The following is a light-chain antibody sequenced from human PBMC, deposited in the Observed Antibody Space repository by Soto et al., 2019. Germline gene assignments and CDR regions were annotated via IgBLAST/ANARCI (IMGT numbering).Light chain of an antibody. CDR3: GTWDSSLSAVV. CDR2: DNN. V-gene: IGLV1-51*01. Sequence: QSVLTQPPSVSAAPGQRVTISCSGSSSNIENNYVSWYQQLPGTAPKLLIYDNNKRPSGIPDRISGSKSGTSATLGISGLQTGDEADYYCGTWDSSLSAVVFGGGTQLT. CDR1: SSNIENNY. J-gene: IGLJ2*01.